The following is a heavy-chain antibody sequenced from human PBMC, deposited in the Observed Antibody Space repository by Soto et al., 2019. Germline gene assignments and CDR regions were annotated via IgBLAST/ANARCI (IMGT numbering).Heavy chain of an antibody. Sequence: SETLSLTCTVSGGSISSSSYYWGWIRQPPGKGLEWIGNIYYSGSTYYNPSLKSRVTISVDTSKNQFSLKLSSVTAADTAVYYCARLAYSSGWYPFGYWGQGTLVTVSS. CDR1: GGSISSSSYY. CDR2: IYYSGST. D-gene: IGHD6-19*01. V-gene: IGHV4-39*01. CDR3: ARLAYSSGWYPFGY. J-gene: IGHJ4*02.